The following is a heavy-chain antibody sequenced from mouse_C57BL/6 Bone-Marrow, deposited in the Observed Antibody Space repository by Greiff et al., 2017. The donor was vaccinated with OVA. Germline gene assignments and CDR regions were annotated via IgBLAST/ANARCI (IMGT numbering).Heavy chain of an antibody. Sequence: QVQLQQPGAELVRPGTSVKLSCKASGYTFTSYWMHWVKQRTGQGLEWIGVIDPSDSYTNYNQKFKGKATLTVDTSSRTAYMQHSSLTSEDSSVYYCCLYYYGTLDYWGQGTTLTVSS. CDR2: IDPSDSYT. D-gene: IGHD1-1*01. CDR1: GYTFTSYW. J-gene: IGHJ2*01. V-gene: IGHV1-59*01. CDR3: CLYYYGTLDY.